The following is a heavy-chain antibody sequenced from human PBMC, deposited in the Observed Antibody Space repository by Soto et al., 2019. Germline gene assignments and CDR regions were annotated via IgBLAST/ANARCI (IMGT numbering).Heavy chain of an antibody. CDR2: INHSGST. D-gene: IGHD5-18*01. CDR3: AREGRVDTAMVTFDP. J-gene: IGHJ5*02. Sequence: SETLSLTCAVYGGSFSGYYWSWIRQPPGKGLEWIGEINHSGSTNYNPSLKSRVTISVDTSKNQFSLKLSSVTAADTAVYYCAREGRVDTAMVTFDPWGQGTLVTVSS. V-gene: IGHV4-34*01. CDR1: GGSFSGYY.